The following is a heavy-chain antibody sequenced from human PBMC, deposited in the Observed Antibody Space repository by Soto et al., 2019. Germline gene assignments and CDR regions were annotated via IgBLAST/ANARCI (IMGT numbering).Heavy chain of an antibody. Sequence: GGSLRLSCAASGFTFSSDSMNWVRQAPGKGLEWVSSISSSSDTIYYSDSVKGRFTISRDNGKNSLFLQMNSLRDEDTAVYYCARVVVVIPPGYYYAMDVWGQGTTVTVSS. D-gene: IGHD3-22*01. V-gene: IGHV3-48*02. CDR3: ARVVVVIPPGYYYAMDV. CDR1: GFTFSSDS. CDR2: ISSSSDTI. J-gene: IGHJ6*02.